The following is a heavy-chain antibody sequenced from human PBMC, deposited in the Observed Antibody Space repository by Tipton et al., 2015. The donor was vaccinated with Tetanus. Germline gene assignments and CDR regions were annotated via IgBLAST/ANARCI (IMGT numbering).Heavy chain of an antibody. V-gene: IGHV5-51*01. CDR2: IYPVDSDI. D-gene: IGHD3-10*01. CDR1: GYEFISYW. J-gene: IGHJ6*02. CDR3: ARHSGGSEIGYYDDMDV. Sequence: QSGPEVKKPGESLRISCKASGYEFISYWIAWVRQMPGKGLEWMGVIYPVDSDIRNSPSFQGQVTMSVDKSTSTAYLQWRSLKASDSAMYYCARHSGGSEIGYYDDMDVWGQGTTVTVSS.